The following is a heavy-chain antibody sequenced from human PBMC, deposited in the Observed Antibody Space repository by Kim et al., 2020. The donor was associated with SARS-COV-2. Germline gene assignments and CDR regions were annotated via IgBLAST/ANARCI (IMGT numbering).Heavy chain of an antibody. J-gene: IGHJ4*02. V-gene: IGHV4-30-2*05. CDR3: ARGAATIWWY. D-gene: IGHD5-12*01. Sequence: TYYNPSLKSRVTISVDTSKNQFSLKLSSVTAADTAVYYCARGAATIWWYWGQGTLVTVSS. CDR2: T.